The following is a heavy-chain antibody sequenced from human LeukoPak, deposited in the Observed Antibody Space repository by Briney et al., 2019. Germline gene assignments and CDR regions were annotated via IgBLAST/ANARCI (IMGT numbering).Heavy chain of an antibody. CDR2: ISNSSSTM. CDR1: GFTFSSYS. V-gene: IGHV3-48*01. J-gene: IGHJ5*02. Sequence: GGSLRLSCAASGFTFSSYSMNWVRQAPGKGLEWISYISNSSSTMYYADSVKGRFTISRDNAKNSLYLQMNSLRAEDTAVYYCARDPYGDYGWFDPWGQGTLVTVSS. CDR3: ARDPYGDYGWFDP. D-gene: IGHD4-17*01.